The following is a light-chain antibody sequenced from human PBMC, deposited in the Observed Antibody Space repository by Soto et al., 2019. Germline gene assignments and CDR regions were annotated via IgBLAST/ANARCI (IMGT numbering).Light chain of an antibody. CDR1: SSDVGGYNY. Sequence: QSVLTQPASVSGSPGQSITISCTGTSSDVGGYNYVSWYQQLPGKAPKLMIYEVSNRPSGVSNRFSGSKSGNTASLTISGLQAEDEADYYCSSYTSSTFYVFGTGTKVTVL. CDR2: EVS. J-gene: IGLJ1*01. CDR3: SSYTSSTFYV. V-gene: IGLV2-14*01.